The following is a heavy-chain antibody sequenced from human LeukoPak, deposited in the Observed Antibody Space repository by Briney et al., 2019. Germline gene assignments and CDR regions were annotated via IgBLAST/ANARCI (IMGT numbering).Heavy chain of an antibody. Sequence: PGGSLRLPCAVSGFTFSGYSMNWVRQAPGKGLEWVSFLSSSSSNIYYADSVKGRFTISRDNAKNSLYLQMNSLRDEDTAVYYCARDCGGDCHDYFDYWGQGTLVTVSS. CDR3: ARDCGGDCHDYFDY. D-gene: IGHD2-21*02. CDR2: LSSSSSNI. CDR1: GFTFSGYS. V-gene: IGHV3-48*02. J-gene: IGHJ4*02.